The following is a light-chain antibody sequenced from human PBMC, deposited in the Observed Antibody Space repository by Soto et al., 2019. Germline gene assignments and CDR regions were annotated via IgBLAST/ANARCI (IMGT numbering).Light chain of an antibody. CDR1: QSVSSY. V-gene: IGKV3-11*01. J-gene: IGKJ4*01. CDR2: DAS. CDR3: QQRSNWPPVT. Sequence: EIVLTQSPATLSLSPGERATLSCRASQSVSSYLAWYQQKPGQAPRLLIYDASNRATGIPARFSGSGSGTDFTLTLSILEPEDFAIYYCQQRSNWPPVTFGGGTKVEIK.